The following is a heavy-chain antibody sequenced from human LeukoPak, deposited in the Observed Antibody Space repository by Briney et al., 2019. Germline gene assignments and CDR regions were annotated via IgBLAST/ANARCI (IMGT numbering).Heavy chain of an antibody. CDR3: AKGYCGGDCPFDY. CDR1: GFTFSSYG. CDR2: ISYDGSNK. D-gene: IGHD2-21*01. J-gene: IGHJ4*02. Sequence: QPGGSLRLSCAASGFTFSSYGMHWVRQAPGKGLEWVAAISYDGSNKYYEDSVKGRITISRDNSKNTQYLQMNSLRAEDTAVYYCAKGYCGGDCPFDYWGQGTLVTVSS. V-gene: IGHV3-30*18.